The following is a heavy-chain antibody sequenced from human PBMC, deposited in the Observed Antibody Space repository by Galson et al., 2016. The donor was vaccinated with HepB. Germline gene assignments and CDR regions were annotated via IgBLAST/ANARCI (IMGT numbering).Heavy chain of an antibody. V-gene: IGHV3-30*18. Sequence: SLRLSCAASGFDFSNYVMHWVRQAPGKGLEWVAVISYDGSKTYYADSVKGRFTISRDFSKNTLYLQMNTLRPEDTAVYYCAKDPLLYSTNWFYFDYWGQGTLVTVSS. CDR2: ISYDGSKT. D-gene: IGHD2-2*01. CDR1: GFDFSNYV. J-gene: IGHJ4*02. CDR3: AKDPLLYSTNWFYFDY.